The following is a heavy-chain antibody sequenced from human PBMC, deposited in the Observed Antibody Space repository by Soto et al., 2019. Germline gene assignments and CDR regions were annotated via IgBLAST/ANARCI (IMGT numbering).Heavy chain of an antibody. V-gene: IGHV1-18*01. CDR3: ARGRYVDY. D-gene: IGHD1-1*01. Sequence: QVHMVHSGAEVKKPGATVKVSCKASGYTFTSYGVTWVRQAPGQGLEWMGWISAHNGNTDYAQKLQGRVIVTRDTSTSTAYMELRSLRSDDTAVYYCARGRYVDYWGQGALVTVSS. J-gene: IGHJ4*02. CDR2: ISAHNGNT. CDR1: GYTFTSYG.